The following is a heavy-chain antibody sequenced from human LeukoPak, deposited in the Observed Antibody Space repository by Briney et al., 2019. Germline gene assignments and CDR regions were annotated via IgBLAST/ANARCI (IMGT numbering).Heavy chain of an antibody. J-gene: IGHJ3*02. Sequence: GGSLRLSCAASGFTFSSYWMSWVRQAPGKGLEWVANIKQDGSEKYYVDSVKGRFTISRDNAKNSLYLRMNSLRAEDTAVYYCARDLVRMGERAGGAFDIWGQGTMVTVSS. V-gene: IGHV3-7*03. D-gene: IGHD1-26*01. CDR1: GFTFSSYW. CDR2: IKQDGSEK. CDR3: ARDLVRMGERAGGAFDI.